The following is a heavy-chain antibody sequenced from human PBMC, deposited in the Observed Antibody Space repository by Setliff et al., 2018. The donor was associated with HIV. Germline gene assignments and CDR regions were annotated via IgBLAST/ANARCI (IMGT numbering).Heavy chain of an antibody. CDR1: GYTFTSYA. D-gene: IGHD4-17*01. Sequence: GASVKVSCKASGYTFTSYAMHWVRQAPGQRLEWVGWINAGTGNTKYSQNFQGRVTFSRDTSASTAYMELSSLRSEDTAVNYCARTVNDYGDYYFDYWGQGTLVTVSS. CDR3: ARTVNDYGDYYFDY. CDR2: INAGTGNT. J-gene: IGHJ4*02. V-gene: IGHV1-3*01.